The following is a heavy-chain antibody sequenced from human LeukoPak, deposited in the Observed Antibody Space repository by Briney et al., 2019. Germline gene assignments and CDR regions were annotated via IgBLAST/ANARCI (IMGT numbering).Heavy chain of an antibody. Sequence: ASVKVSCKASGYTFTSYYMHRVRQAPGQGLEWMGLINPTGGSTGYARKSQGRVTMTRDMSTSTDYMELSSLRSEDTAIYYCARDNSVGDNAWWFDPWGQGTLVTVSS. V-gene: IGHV1-46*01. CDR2: INPTGGST. D-gene: IGHD1-26*01. J-gene: IGHJ5*02. CDR3: ARDNSVGDNAWWFDP. CDR1: GYTFTSYY.